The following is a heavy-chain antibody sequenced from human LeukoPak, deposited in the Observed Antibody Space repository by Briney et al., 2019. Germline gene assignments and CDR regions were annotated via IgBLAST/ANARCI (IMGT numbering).Heavy chain of an antibody. CDR1: GFTFSSYA. CDR3: AKDIKLWELYYFDY. CDR2: ISGSGGST. D-gene: IGHD4-23*01. V-gene: IGHV3-23*01. J-gene: IGHJ4*02. Sequence: GRSLRLSCAASGFTFSSYAMSWVRQAPGKGLEWVSAISGSGGSTYYADSVKGRFTISRDNSKNTLYLQMNSLRAEDTAVYYCAKDIKLWELYYFDYWGQGTLVTVSS.